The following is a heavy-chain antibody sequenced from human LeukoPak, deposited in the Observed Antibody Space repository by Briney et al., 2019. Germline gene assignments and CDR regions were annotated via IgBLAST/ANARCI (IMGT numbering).Heavy chain of an antibody. CDR2: IRYDGSNK. CDR3: AKDSRVYYYDSSGYYSRYFDY. V-gene: IGHV3-30*02. Sequence: PGGSLRLSCARSGFTFSSYGMHWVRQAPGKGLEWVAFIRYDGSNKYYADSVKGRFTISRDDSKNTLYLQMNSLRAEDTAVYYCAKDSRVYYYDSSGYYSRYFDYWGQGTLVTVSS. J-gene: IGHJ4*02. D-gene: IGHD3-22*01. CDR1: GFTFSSYG.